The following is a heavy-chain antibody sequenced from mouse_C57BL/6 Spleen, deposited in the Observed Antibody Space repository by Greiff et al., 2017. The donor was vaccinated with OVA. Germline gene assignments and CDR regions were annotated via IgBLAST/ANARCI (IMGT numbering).Heavy chain of an antibody. CDR1: GYTFTSYW. V-gene: IGHV1-50*01. CDR2: IDPSDSYT. CDR3: ARWGGDPRYFDV. Sequence: QVQLKQPGAELVKPGASVKLSCKASGYTFTSYWMQWVKQRPGQGLEWIGEIDPSDSYTNSNQKFKGKATLTVDTSSSTAYMQLSSLTSEDSAVDYCARWGGDPRYFDVWGTGTTVTVSS. J-gene: IGHJ1*03.